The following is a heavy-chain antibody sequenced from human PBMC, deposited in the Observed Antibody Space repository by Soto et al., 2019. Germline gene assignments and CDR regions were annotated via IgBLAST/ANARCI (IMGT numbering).Heavy chain of an antibody. CDR1: GGSISSSSYY. J-gene: IGHJ6*02. D-gene: IGHD1-26*01. CDR2: IYYSGST. V-gene: IGHV4-39*01. Sequence: SETLSLTCTVSGGSISSSSYYWGWIRQPPGKGLEWIGSIYYSGSTYYNPSLKSRVTISVDTSKNQFSLKLSSVTAADTAVYYCASPAVGATMEGYYYYGMDVWGQGTTVTVSS. CDR3: ASPAVGATMEGYYYYGMDV.